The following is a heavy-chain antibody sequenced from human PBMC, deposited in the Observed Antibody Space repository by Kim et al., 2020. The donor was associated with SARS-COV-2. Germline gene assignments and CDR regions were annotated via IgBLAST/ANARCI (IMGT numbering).Heavy chain of an antibody. V-gene: IGHV3-33*01. J-gene: IGHJ3*02. CDR3: ARGDSGSYGAAFDI. D-gene: IGHD1-26*01. CDR2: IWYDGSNK. CDR1: GFTFSSYG. Sequence: GGSLRLSCAASGFTFSSYGMHWVRQAPGKGLEWVAVIWYDGSNKYYADSVKGRFTISRDNSKNTLYLQMNSLRAEDTAVYYCARGDSGSYGAAFDIWGQGTMVTVSS.